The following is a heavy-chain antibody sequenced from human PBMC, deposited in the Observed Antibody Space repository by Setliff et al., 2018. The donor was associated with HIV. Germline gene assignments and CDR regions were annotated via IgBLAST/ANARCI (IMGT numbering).Heavy chain of an antibody. D-gene: IGHD1-1*01. Sequence: PSETLSLTCTVSAFSIHSDYYWAWIRQPPGRGLESPGRGLEWIGHIFHSGSTYCNPSLKNRVSMSVDTSQNQFSLRLTSLTAADTAVYYCARLWLHFADDIPRFDPWGQGTLVTVSS. CDR1: AFSIHSDYY. J-gene: IGHJ5*02. CDR3: ARLWLHFADDIPRFDP. V-gene: IGHV4-38-2*02. CDR2: IFHSGST.